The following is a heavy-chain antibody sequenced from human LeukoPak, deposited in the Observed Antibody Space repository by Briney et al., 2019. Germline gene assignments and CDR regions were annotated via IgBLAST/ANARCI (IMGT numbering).Heavy chain of an antibody. CDR3: AKDEVPIVVVPGSFGC. J-gene: IGHJ4*02. Sequence: GGSLRLSCAASGFTFSSYAMSWVRQAPGKGLEWVSAISGSGGSTYYADSVKGRFTISRDNSKNTLYLQMNSLRAEDTAVYYCAKDEVPIVVVPGSFGCWGQGTLVTVSS. CDR1: GFTFSSYA. CDR2: ISGSGGST. V-gene: IGHV3-23*01. D-gene: IGHD2-2*01.